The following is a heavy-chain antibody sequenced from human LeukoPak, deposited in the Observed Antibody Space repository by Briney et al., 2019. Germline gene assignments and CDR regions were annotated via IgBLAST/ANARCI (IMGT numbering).Heavy chain of an antibody. CDR3: ASISGYYYSDY. CDR2: ISSSSSYI. J-gene: IGHJ4*02. Sequence: PGGSLRLSCVASGFTFSNSWMSWVRQAPGKGLEWVSSISSSSSYIYYADSVKGRFTISRDNAKNSLYLQMNSLRAEDTAVYYCASISGYYYSDYWGQGTLVTVSS. CDR1: GFTFSNSW. D-gene: IGHD3-22*01. V-gene: IGHV3-21*01.